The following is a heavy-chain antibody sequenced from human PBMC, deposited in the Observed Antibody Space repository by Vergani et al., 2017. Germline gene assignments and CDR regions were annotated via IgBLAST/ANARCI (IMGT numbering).Heavy chain of an antibody. D-gene: IGHD3-3*01. V-gene: IGHV4-30-4*01. CDR2: IYYSGST. Sequence: QVQLQESGPGLVKPSQTLSLTCTVSGGSISSGDYYWSWIRQPPGKGLEWIGYIYYSGSTYYNPSLKSRVTISVATSKNQFSLKLSSVTAADTAVYYCARAVEARIYYYYGMDVWGQGTTVTVSS. CDR1: GGSISSGDYY. J-gene: IGHJ6*02. CDR3: ARAVEARIYYYYGMDV.